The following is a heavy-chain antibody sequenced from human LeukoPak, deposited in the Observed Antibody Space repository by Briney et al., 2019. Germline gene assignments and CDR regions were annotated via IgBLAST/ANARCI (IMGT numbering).Heavy chain of an antibody. CDR2: IYTSGST. CDR1: GGSISSYY. J-gene: IGHJ6*02. CDR3: ARLFPFYGNMRYGMDV. D-gene: IGHD4-11*01. V-gene: IGHV4-4*07. Sequence: PSETLSLTCTVSGGSISSYYWSWIRQPAGKGLEWIGRIYTSGSTNYNPSLKSRVTMSVGTSKNQFSLKLSSVTAADTAVYYCARLFPFYGNMRYGMDVWGQGTTVTVSS.